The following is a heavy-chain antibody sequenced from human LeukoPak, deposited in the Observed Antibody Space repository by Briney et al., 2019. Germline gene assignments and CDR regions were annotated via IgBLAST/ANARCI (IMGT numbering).Heavy chain of an antibody. Sequence: ASVKVSCKASGYTFVTYGINWVRQAPGQGPEWIGWIRTYNGNTKYALTFQDRVTLTRDTSTTTAYMELKSLASDDRAVYYCATASFDHWGQGTLVIVSS. CDR1: GYTFVTYG. CDR2: IRTYNGNT. V-gene: IGHV1-18*01. CDR3: ATASFDH. J-gene: IGHJ4*02.